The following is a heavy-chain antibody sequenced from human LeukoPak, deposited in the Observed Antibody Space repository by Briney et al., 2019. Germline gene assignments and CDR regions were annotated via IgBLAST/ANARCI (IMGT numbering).Heavy chain of an antibody. CDR2: ISNGGGTT. D-gene: IGHD1-26*01. CDR1: GFTFSDYF. J-gene: IGHJ4*02. CDR3: ARGAIVGANFDY. Sequence: PGGSLRLSCVASGFTFSDYFIIWVRQAPGKGLEWIAYISNGGGTTYYRDSVQGRFTVSRDNAKDSVYLQMNSLRAEDTAVYYCARGAIVGANFDYWGQGTLVTVSS. V-gene: IGHV3-11*04.